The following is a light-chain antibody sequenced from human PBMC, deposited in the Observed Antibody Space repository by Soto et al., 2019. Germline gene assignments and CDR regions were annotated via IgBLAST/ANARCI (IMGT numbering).Light chain of an antibody. CDR2: DVS. V-gene: IGLV2-11*01. CDR3: CSYAGSPRYV. Sequence: QSALTQPRSVSGSPGQSVTISCTGTSSDVGGYNYVSWYQQHPGKAPKVMIYDVSERPSGVPDRFSGSKSGNTASLTVSGLQAEDEAEYYCCSYAGSPRYVFGTGTKLTVL. J-gene: IGLJ1*01. CDR1: SSDVGGYNY.